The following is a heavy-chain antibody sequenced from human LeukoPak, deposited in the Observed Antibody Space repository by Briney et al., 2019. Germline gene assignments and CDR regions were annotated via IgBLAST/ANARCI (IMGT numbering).Heavy chain of an antibody. CDR1: GGSLSSYY. D-gene: IGHD3-22*01. CDR3: ARDVYYYDSSGYYSGDY. CDR2: IYTSGST. V-gene: IGHV4-4*07. J-gene: IGHJ4*02. Sequence: PSESLSLTCTVSGGSLSSYYWSWIRQPAGKGLEWIGRIYTSGSTNYNPSLKSRVPMSVDTSTNQFSLKLSSLNAADTAVYYCARDVYYYDSSGYYSGDYWGQGTLVTVSS.